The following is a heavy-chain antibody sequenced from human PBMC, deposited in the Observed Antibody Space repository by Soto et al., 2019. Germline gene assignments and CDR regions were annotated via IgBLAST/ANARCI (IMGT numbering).Heavy chain of an antibody. V-gene: IGHV3-23*01. CDR2: ISGSGGST. CDR1: GFTFTIYA. D-gene: IGHD3-16*01. CDR3: ARDSITRVSSDVPGMDV. Sequence: GSLRLSCAASGFTFTIYAMSWVRQAPGKGLEWVSAISGSGGSTYYADSVKGRFTISRDNSKNTLYLQMNSLRAEDTAVYYCARDSITRVSSDVPGMDVWGQGTTVTVSS. J-gene: IGHJ6*02.